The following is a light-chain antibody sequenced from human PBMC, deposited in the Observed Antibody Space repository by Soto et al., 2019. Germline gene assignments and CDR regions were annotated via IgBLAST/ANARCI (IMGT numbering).Light chain of an antibody. CDR3: RSYASSNNFV. CDR2: DVT. Sequence: QSALTQPPSASGFPGQSVTISCTGTSSDVGYYDYVSWYQQHPGKAPKLVIYDVTTRPSGVPERVSASKSGNTASLTVSGLRAEDEADYYCRSYASSNNFVFGSGTKVTVL. CDR1: SSDVGYYDY. J-gene: IGLJ1*01. V-gene: IGLV2-8*01.